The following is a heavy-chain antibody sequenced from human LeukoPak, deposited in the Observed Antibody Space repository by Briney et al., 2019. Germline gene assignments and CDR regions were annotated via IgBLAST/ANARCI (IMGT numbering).Heavy chain of an antibody. Sequence: ASVKVSCKTSGYTFNLKYIHWVRQAPGQGLEWMGWLNPDSGFTKNAQKFQGRVTLTRDTSIDTAYMELSSLRSDDTAVYYCATDRHTSGWTPFQHWGQGTPVTVSS. J-gene: IGHJ1*01. D-gene: IGHD6-19*01. V-gene: IGHV1-2*02. CDR3: ATDRHTSGWTPFQH. CDR2: LNPDSGFT. CDR1: GYTFNLKY.